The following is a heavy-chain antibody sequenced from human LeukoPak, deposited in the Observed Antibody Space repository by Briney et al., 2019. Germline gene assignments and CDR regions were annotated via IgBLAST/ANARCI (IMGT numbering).Heavy chain of an antibody. D-gene: IGHD3-22*01. CDR3: ARVIGIDSSGYYAFGIDY. V-gene: IGHV3-74*01. J-gene: IGHJ4*02. Sequence: PGGSLRLSCAASGFTFSSYWMHWVRQAPGKGLVWVSRINSDGSSTSYADSVKGRFTISRDNAKNTLYPQMNSLRAEDTAVYYCARVIGIDSSGYYAFGIDYWGQGTLVTVSS. CDR2: INSDGSST. CDR1: GFTFSSYW.